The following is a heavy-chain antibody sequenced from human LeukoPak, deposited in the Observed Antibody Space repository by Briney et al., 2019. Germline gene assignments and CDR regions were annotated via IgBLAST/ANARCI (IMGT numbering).Heavy chain of an antibody. J-gene: IGHJ4*02. CDR3: ARDYKYAFDN. D-gene: IGHD5-24*01. CDR2: IGIDSGNT. CDR1: GFTFSDYS. V-gene: IGHV3-48*01. Sequence: WGSLRLSCAASGFTFSDYSMNWVRQAPRKWLEWISYIGIDSGNTNYADSVKGRFTISGDKAKNSLYLQMNSLRVEDTAVYYCARDYKYAFDNWGQGTLVTVSS.